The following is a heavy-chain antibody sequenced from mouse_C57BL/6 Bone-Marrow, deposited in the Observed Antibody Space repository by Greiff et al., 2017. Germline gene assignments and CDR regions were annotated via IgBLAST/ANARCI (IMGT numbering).Heavy chain of an antibody. CDR1: GFSLTSSG. J-gene: IGHJ3*01. Sequence: VKLLESGPGLVQPSQSLSITCTVSGFSLTSSGVHWVRQSPGKGLEWIGVIWSGGSTDYNAALISRLSISKDNSKSQVYFKRNSLQAYDTAIYDCARGRLRRFAYWGQGTLVTVSA. CDR2: IWSGGST. CDR3: ARGRLRRFAY. V-gene: IGHV2-2*01. D-gene: IGHD2-4*01.